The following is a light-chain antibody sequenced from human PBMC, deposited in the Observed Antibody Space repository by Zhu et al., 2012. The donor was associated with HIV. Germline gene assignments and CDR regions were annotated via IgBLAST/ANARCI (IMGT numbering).Light chain of an antibody. J-gene: IGKJ1*01. CDR2: KAS. Sequence: DFQMTQSPSTLSASVGDRVTITCRASQSISYWLAWYQQKPGKAPKLLIYKASSLETGVPSRFSGSGSGTEFTLTISSLQPEDFATYYCQQYNSYSRTFGQGTRVDIK. V-gene: IGKV1-5*03. CDR1: QSISYW. CDR3: QQYNSYSRT.